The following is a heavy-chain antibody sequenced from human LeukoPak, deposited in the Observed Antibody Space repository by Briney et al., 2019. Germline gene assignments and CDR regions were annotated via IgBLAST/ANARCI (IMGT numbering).Heavy chain of an antibody. CDR3: AGFGGSSSNFDY. CDR2: ISYDGSNK. V-gene: IGHV3-30*03. J-gene: IGHJ4*02. Sequence: PGGSLRLSCAASGFTFSSYSMNWVRQAPGKGLEWVAVISYDGSNKYYADSVKGRFTISRDNSKNTLYLQMNSLRAEDTAVYYCAGFGGSSSNFDYWGQGTLVTVSS. CDR1: GFTFSSYS. D-gene: IGHD6-6*01.